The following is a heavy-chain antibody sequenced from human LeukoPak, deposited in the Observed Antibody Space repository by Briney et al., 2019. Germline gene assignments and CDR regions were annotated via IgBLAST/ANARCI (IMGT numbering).Heavy chain of an antibody. CDR3: ARALSIATTVDI. CDR1: GFIFSSYD. V-gene: IGHV3-21*01. Sequence: PGGSLRLSCAASGFIFSSYDINWLRQAPGQGLEWISSISSSSSYIYYADSVRGRFTISRDNAKHSAFLQMNRLRAEDTAVYYCARALSIATTVDIWGLGTMVTVSS. J-gene: IGHJ3*02. D-gene: IGHD6-6*01. CDR2: ISSSSSYI.